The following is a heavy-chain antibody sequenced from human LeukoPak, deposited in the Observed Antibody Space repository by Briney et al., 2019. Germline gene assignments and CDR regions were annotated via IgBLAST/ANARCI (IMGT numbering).Heavy chain of an antibody. J-gene: IGHJ5*02. CDR2: ISTSSSRI. CDR1: GFTFSNYA. CDR3: ARGETSVTSYLQP. V-gene: IGHV3-48*02. Sequence: PGGSLRLSCAASGFTFSNYAMNWVRQAPGKGLEWVSFISTSSSRIYYADSVKGRFTISRDNAKNSLYLQMDSLRDEDTAVYYCARGETSVTSYLQPWGQGTLVTVSS. D-gene: IGHD4-17*01.